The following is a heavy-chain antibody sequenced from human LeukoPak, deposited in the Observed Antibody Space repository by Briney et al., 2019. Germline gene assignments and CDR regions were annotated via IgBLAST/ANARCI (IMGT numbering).Heavy chain of an antibody. CDR1: GGSISGYH. CDR2: IYTNGDT. Sequence: SETLSLTCTVSGGSISGYHWSWIRQPAGQGLEWIGRIYTNGDTKFNPSLKSRVTMSVDTSKNQLSLKLRPVTAADTAVYYCARAAGAAGGQYFDYWGQGTLVTVSS. CDR3: ARAAGAAGGQYFDY. V-gene: IGHV4-4*07. J-gene: IGHJ4*02. D-gene: IGHD6-13*01.